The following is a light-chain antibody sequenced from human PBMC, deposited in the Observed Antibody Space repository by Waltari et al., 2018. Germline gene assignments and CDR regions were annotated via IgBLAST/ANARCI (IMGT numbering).Light chain of an antibody. J-gene: IGKJ2*01. CDR2: GAS. Sequence: EIVMTQSPATLSVSPGQRATLSCRASQRISSNLAWYQQKPGQAPRLLIYGASIRAPGIPFRFSGSGSGTDFTLTISSLQSEDFAVYYCQQYNNWPFTFGQGTKLEIK. CDR3: QQYNNWPFT. V-gene: IGKV3-15*01. CDR1: QRISSN.